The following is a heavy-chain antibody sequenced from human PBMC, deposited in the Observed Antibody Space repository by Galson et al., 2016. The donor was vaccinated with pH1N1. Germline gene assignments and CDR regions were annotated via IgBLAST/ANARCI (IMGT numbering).Heavy chain of an antibody. CDR3: ARPGAGREVLRHYYYYMDV. CDR1: GGTLSSNG. J-gene: IGHJ6*03. Sequence: SVKVSCKASGGTLSSNGISWVRQAPGQGLEWVGGINPIFGTPNYAQKFQGRVMISADKSTSTAYMELSSLIFDDTAVYYCARPGAGREVLRHYYYYMDVWGKGTTVTVSS. V-gene: IGHV1-69*06. D-gene: IGHD3-10*01. CDR2: INPIFGTP.